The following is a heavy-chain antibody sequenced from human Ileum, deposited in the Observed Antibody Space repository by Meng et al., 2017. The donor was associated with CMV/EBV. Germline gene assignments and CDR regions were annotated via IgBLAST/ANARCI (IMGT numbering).Heavy chain of an antibody. Sequence: VQLVQSGAEMKKPGASVKVSCKSSGSTFTGHYLHWVRQAPGQGLEWMGWINPNRGGTYYTQKFQGRVTMTRDTSINTAYMELSRLTSDDTAVYFCSRTWVQVWSPDFDYWGQGTLVTVSS. D-gene: IGHD3-10*01. CDR2: INPNRGGT. CDR1: GSTFTGHY. CDR3: SRTWVQVWSPDFDY. V-gene: IGHV1-2*02. J-gene: IGHJ4*02.